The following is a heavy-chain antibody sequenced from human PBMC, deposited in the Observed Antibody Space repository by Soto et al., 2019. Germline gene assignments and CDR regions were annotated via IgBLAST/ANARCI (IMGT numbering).Heavy chain of an antibody. CDR1: GGSISSGDYY. V-gene: IGHV4-30-4*01. D-gene: IGHD1-7*01. J-gene: IGHJ3*02. CDR3: ARGELIDAFDI. CDR2: IYYSGST. Sequence: SETLSLTCTVSGGSISSGDYYWSWIRQPPGKGLEWIGYIYYSGSTYYNPSLKSRVTISVDTSKNQFSLKLSSVTAADTAVYYCARGELIDAFDIWGQGTAVTVSS.